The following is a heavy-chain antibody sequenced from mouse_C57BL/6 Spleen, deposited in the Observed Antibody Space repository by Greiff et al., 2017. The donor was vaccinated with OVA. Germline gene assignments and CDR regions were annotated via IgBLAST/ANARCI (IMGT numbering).Heavy chain of an antibody. CDR3: ARNYYGSRGGFAY. D-gene: IGHD1-1*01. Sequence: QVHVKQPGTELVKPGASVKLSCKASGYTFTSYWMHWVKQRPGQGLEWIGNINPSNGGTNYNEKFKSKATLTVDKSSSTAYMQLSSLTSEDSAVYYCARNYYGSRGGFAYWGQGTLVTVSA. J-gene: IGHJ3*01. CDR1: GYTFTSYW. CDR2: INPSNGGT. V-gene: IGHV1-53*01.